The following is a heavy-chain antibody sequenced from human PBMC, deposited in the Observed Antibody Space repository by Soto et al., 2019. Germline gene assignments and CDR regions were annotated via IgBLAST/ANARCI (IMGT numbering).Heavy chain of an antibody. J-gene: IGHJ4*02. CDR3: AKDLRIAAAGTPFYFDY. Sequence: GGSLRLSCAASGFTFSSYAMSWVRQAPGKGLEWVSAISGSVGSTYYADSVKGRFTISRDNSKNTLYLQMNSLRAEDTAVYYCAKDLRIAAAGTPFYFDYWGQGTLVTVSS. V-gene: IGHV3-23*01. D-gene: IGHD6-13*01. CDR2: ISGSVGST. CDR1: GFTFSSYA.